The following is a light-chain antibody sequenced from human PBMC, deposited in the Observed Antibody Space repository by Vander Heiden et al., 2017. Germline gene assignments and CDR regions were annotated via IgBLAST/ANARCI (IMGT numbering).Light chain of an antibody. CDR1: QTVLYSLNNRNY. CDR3: QQYYSTPLT. Sequence: DIVMTQSPDSLAVSLGERATINCKSSQTVLYSLNNRNYLAWYQQKPGQPPKLLLHRASTRESGVPDRFSGSGSGTDFTLTIGSLQADDVAVYYCQQYYSTPLTFGGGTNVEIK. V-gene: IGKV4-1*01. CDR2: RAS. J-gene: IGKJ4*01.